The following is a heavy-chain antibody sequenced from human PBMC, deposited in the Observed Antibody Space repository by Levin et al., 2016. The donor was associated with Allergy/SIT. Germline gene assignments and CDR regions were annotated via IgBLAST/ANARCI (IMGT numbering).Heavy chain of an antibody. J-gene: IGHJ4*02. CDR3: ASSSEETSTARPDYFDY. D-gene: IGHD6-6*01. V-gene: IGHV3-7*01. Sequence: WIRQPPGKGLEWVANIKQDGSEKYYVDSVKGRFTISRDNAKNSLYLQMNSLRAEDTAVYYCASSSEETSTARPDYFDYWGQGTLVTVSS. CDR2: IKQDGSEK.